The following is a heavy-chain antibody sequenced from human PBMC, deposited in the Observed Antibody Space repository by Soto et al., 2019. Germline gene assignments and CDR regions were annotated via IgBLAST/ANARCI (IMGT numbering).Heavy chain of an antibody. CDR2: IIPIFGTA. Sequence: SVKVSCKASGGTFSSYAISWVRQAPGQGLEWMGGIIPIFGTANYAQKFQGRVTITADESTSTAYMELSSLRSEDTAVYYCARDPIVVVVAATEAAGGMDVWGQGTTVTVSS. D-gene: IGHD2-15*01. V-gene: IGHV1-69*13. CDR1: GGTFSSYA. CDR3: ARDPIVVVVAATEAAGGMDV. J-gene: IGHJ6*02.